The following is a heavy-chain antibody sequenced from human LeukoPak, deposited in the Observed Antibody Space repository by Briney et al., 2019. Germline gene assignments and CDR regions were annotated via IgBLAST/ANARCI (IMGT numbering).Heavy chain of an antibody. CDR2: IHDNGDS. CDR3: ARAPSGCGGTCPSDH. D-gene: IGHD2-15*01. J-gene: IGHJ4*02. Sequence: SETLSLTCTVSGGSISGYFWSWIRQPAGKGLEWIGRIHDNGDSDHNPSLKSRVSMAPDSSGNQVSLKLTCVTAADTAVYYCARAPSGCGGTCPSDHWGAGTLVTASS. CDR1: GGSISGYF. V-gene: IGHV4-4*07.